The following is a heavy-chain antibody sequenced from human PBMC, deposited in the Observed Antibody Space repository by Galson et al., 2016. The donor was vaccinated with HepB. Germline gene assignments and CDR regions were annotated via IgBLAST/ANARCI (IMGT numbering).Heavy chain of an antibody. D-gene: IGHD4-23*01. CDR2: ITCSGATT. J-gene: IGHJ1*01. Sequence: SLRLSCAASGFSFSSYAMSWARQAPGKGLGWGSTITCSGATTYYADSVKGRFTISRDNSKNTLYLQMNSLRAEDTAIYYCAKVGTTVLTPGKYRLEYFQLWGQGTLVTVSS. CDR1: GFSFSSYA. CDR3: AKVGTTVLTPGKYRLEYFQL. V-gene: IGHV3-23*01.